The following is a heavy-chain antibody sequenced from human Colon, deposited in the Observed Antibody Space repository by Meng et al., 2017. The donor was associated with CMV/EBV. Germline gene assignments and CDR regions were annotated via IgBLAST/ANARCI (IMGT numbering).Heavy chain of an antibody. CDR3: ATTASSYGRGWFDP. CDR2: VYYTGTA. CDR1: GASIRGGTSY. D-gene: IGHD6-6*01. Sequence: SETLSLTCTVSGASIRGGTSYWSWIRQFPGRGLEWIADVYYTGTAHYNPSLRSRVTASVDTSKNQFSLKLTSVSDADTAVYFCATTASSYGRGWFDPWGQGTLVTVSS. V-gene: IGHV4-31*03. J-gene: IGHJ5*02.